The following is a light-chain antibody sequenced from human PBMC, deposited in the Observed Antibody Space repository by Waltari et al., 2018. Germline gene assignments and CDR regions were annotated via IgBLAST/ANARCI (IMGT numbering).Light chain of an antibody. J-gene: IGLJ2*01. V-gene: IGLV2-14*01. Sequence: QSALTQPASVSGSPGQSITISCTGTSSDVGGYNYVSWYQQHPGKAPKLIIYEVTNLPSGVSNPFSGSKSGNTASLTISGLQAEDEADYSCSSYTSSSTFSVVFGGGTKLTVL. CDR3: SSYTSSSTFSVV. CDR1: SSDVGGYNY. CDR2: EVT.